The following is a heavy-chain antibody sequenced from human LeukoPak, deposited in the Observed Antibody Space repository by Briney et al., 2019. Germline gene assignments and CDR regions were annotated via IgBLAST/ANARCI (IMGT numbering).Heavy chain of an antibody. D-gene: IGHD5-18*01. V-gene: IGHV5-51*01. CDR2: VYPGDSET. J-gene: IGHJ6*02. Sequence: GESLKISCQGSGYSFTSYWIGWVRQMPGKGLEWMGIVYPGDSETRYSPSFQGQVTISADKSISTAYLQWSSLKASDTAMYYCARVQTSYGPRLYGMDVWGQGTTVTVS. CDR3: ARVQTSYGPRLYGMDV. CDR1: GYSFTSYW.